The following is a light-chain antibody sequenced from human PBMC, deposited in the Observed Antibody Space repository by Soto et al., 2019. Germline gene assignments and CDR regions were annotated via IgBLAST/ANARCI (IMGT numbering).Light chain of an antibody. V-gene: IGLV1-40*01. CDR1: SSNSGAGFE. CDR2: ENN. CDR3: QSYDSSLSGYV. Sequence: QSVLTQPPSVSEAPGQRVTISCTGSSSNSGAGFEAHWYQQVPGTAPNLLIYENNNRPSGVPDRFSGSKSGTSASLAITGLQAEDEAEYYCQSYDSSLSGYVFGTGTKLTVL. J-gene: IGLJ1*01.